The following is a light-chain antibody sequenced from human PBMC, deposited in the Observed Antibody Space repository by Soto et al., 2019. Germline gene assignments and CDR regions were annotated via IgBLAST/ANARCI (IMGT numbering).Light chain of an antibody. CDR3: QQLNAYPLT. J-gene: IGKJ5*01. CDR1: QGISSS. Sequence: DIQLTQSPSFLSASVGDRVTITCRASQGISSSLAWFQQKPGRAPNLLIYGASILQSGVPSRFSGSGSGTDFTLTISNLQPEDFATYYCQQLNAYPLTFCQGTRLEIK. V-gene: IGKV1-9*01. CDR2: GAS.